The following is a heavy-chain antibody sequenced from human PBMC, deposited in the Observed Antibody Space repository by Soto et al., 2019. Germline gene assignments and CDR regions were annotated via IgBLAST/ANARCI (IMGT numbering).Heavy chain of an antibody. CDR3: AKDYGGLYFDY. V-gene: IGHV3-30*18. CDR1: GFTFSSSG. Sequence: QVQLVESGGGVVQPGRSLRLSCAASGFTFSSSGMHWVRQAPGKGLEWVAVISYDGSNEYYADSVKGRFTISRDNSKNTLYLQINSLRPDDTTVYCCAKDYGGLYFDYWGQGILVTVSS. J-gene: IGHJ4*02. CDR2: ISYDGSNE. D-gene: IGHD4-17*01.